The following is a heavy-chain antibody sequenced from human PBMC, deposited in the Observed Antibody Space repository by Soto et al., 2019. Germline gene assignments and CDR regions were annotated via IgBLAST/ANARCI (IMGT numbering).Heavy chain of an antibody. D-gene: IGHD3-10*01. Sequence: EVQLVESGGGLVQPGGSLRLSCAASGFTVTTNYMSWVRQPPGKGLEWVSVVYSGGSTYYADSVKGRFTVSRDNSKNTLYLQMNSRGAEDTAVYYCARDFSGKNDAFDIWGQGTVVTVSS. V-gene: IGHV3-66*01. J-gene: IGHJ3*02. CDR2: VYSGGST. CDR3: ARDFSGKNDAFDI. CDR1: GFTVTTNY.